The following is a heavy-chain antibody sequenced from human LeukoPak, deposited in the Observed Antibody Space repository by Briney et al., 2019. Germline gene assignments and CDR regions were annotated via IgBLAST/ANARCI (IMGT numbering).Heavy chain of an antibody. J-gene: IGHJ4*02. CDR3: ARLPYCSGGSCYRRYYFDY. CDR2: ISHDGSNK. D-gene: IGHD2-15*01. CDR1: GFAFSSSA. V-gene: IGHV3-30-3*01. Sequence: QTGGSLRLSCAASGFAFSSSAMHWVRQAPGKELEWVALISHDGSNKYYGDSVKGRFTISRDNSKNTLYLQVNSLRAEDTAVYYCARLPYCSGGSCYRRYYFDYWGQGTLVTVSS.